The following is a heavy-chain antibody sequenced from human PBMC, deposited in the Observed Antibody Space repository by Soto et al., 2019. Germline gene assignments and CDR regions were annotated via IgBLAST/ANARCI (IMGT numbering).Heavy chain of an antibody. J-gene: IGHJ6*02. CDR3: ARSPYYDFWSGYYTRDYYYGMDV. V-gene: IGHV1-3*01. Sequence: ASVKVSCKASGYTFTSYAMHWVRQAPGQRLEWMGWINAGNGNTKYSQKFQGRVTITRDTSASTAYMELSSLRSEDTAVYYCARSPYYDFWSGYYTRDYYYGMDVWGQGTTVTV. CDR1: GYTFTSYA. D-gene: IGHD3-3*01. CDR2: INAGNGNT.